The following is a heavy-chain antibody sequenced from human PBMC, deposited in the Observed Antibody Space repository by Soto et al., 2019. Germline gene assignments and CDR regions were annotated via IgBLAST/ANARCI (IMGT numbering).Heavy chain of an antibody. V-gene: IGHV3-21*01. D-gene: IGHD5-12*01. CDR1: GFTFSSYS. J-gene: IGHJ4*02. CDR2: ISSSSSYI. Sequence: PGGSLRLSCAASGFTFSSYSMNWVRQAPGKGLEWVSSISSSSSYIYYADSVKGRFTISRDNARNSLYLQMNSLRAEDTAVYYCARDPRGYSGYDLINFDYWGQGTLVTVSS. CDR3: ARDPRGYSGYDLINFDY.